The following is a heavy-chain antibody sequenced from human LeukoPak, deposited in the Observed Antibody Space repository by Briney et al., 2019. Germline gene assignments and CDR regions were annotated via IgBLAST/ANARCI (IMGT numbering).Heavy chain of an antibody. CDR1: GGSISSGGYY. V-gene: IGHV4-31*03. D-gene: IGHD5-18*01. CDR3: ARGDLGGIQLWFDY. CDR2: IYYSGST. Sequence: PSETLSLTCTVSGGSISSGGYYWSWIRQHPGKGLEWIGYIYYSGSTYYNPSLKSRVTISVGTSKNQFSLKLSSVTAADTAVYYCARGDLGGIQLWFDYWGQGTLVTVSS. J-gene: IGHJ4*02.